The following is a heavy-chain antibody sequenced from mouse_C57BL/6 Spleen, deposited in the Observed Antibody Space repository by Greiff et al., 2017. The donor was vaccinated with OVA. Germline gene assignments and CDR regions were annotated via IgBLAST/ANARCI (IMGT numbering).Heavy chain of an antibody. CDR3: ARDYYGSSYRGY. CDR2: IYPRSGNT. J-gene: IGHJ2*01. V-gene: IGHV1-81*01. D-gene: IGHD1-1*01. CDR1: GYTFTSYG. Sequence: QVQLQQSGAELARPGASVKLSCKASGYTFTSYGISWVKQRTGQGLEWIGEIYPRSGNTYYNEKFKGKATLTADKSSSTAYMELRSLTSEDSAVYVCARDYYGSSYRGYWGQGTTLTVSS.